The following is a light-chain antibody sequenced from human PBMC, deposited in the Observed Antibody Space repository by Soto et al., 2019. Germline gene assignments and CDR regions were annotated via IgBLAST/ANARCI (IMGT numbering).Light chain of an antibody. CDR3: MQGARWPLT. CDR1: QSIGYTDGYTY. V-gene: IGKV2-30*01. J-gene: IGKJ4*01. CDR2: KVS. Sequence: DVVMTQSPLSLPVTLGQADSISCRSSQSIGYTDGYTYLSWFQQRPGQSPRRLSYKVSNRDSGVPDRFSGSGSGTDFTLKISRVEAEDVGIYYCMQGARWPLTFGGGTKVDIK.